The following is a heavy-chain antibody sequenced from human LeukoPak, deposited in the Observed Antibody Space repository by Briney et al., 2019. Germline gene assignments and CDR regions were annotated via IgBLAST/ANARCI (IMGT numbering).Heavy chain of an antibody. J-gene: IGHJ5*02. V-gene: IGHV1-69*06. CDR3: AGAPRGYSGYDIAGWFDP. CDR2: IIPIFGTA. D-gene: IGHD5-12*01. Sequence: ASVKVSCKASGGTFSSYAISWVRPAPGQGLEWMGRIIPIFGTANYAQTFQGRVTITADKSTSTAYMELSSLRSEDTAVYYCAGAPRGYSGYDIAGWFDPWGQGTLVTVSS. CDR1: GGTFSSYA.